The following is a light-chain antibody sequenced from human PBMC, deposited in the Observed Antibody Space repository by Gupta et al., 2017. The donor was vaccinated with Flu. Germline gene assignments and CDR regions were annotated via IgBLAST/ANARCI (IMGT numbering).Light chain of an antibody. CDR2: EVS. CDR1: SSDVGGNNY. CDR3: SSYTSSSTYV. J-gene: IGLJ1*01. Sequence: QSALTQPASGSASPGPSSTSSCTGTSSDVGGNNYVSCVQQHPGKATKLMIYEVSNQPAGVSNRFSGSKSGNTASLTTSGLQAEDEADYYGSSYTSSSTYVFGTGTKATVL. V-gene: IGLV2-14*01.